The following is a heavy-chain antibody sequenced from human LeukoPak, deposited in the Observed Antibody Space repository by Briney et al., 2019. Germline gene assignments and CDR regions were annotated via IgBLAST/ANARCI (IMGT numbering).Heavy chain of an antibody. J-gene: IGHJ4*02. CDR3: ARGPPYIVVVTAIGFFDY. CDR1: GGSIRSSYYY. D-gene: IGHD2-21*02. V-gene: IGHV4-39*07. Sequence: SETLSLTCTVSGGSIRSSYYYWGWIRQPPGKGLEWIGSIYDSGSTYYNPSLKSRVTISVDTSKNQFSLKLSSVTAADTAVYYCARGPPYIVVVTAIGFFDYWGQGTLVTVSS. CDR2: IYDSGST.